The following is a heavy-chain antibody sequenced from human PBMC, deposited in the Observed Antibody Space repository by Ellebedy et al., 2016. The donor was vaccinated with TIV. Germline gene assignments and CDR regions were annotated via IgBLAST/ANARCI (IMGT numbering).Heavy chain of an antibody. J-gene: IGHJ6*02. CDR2: ISGSGGST. CDR1: GFTFSSHG. D-gene: IGHD6-13*01. CDR3: TTGKARTGYQYGMDL. V-gene: IGHV3-23*01. Sequence: GESLKISSAASGFTFSSHGMAWVRPAPGKGLEWVSVISGSGGSTYYADSVKGRFTVARDNSKNTLHLQINSLRAEDTAVYFRTTGKARTGYQYGMDLWGQGTTVAVSS.